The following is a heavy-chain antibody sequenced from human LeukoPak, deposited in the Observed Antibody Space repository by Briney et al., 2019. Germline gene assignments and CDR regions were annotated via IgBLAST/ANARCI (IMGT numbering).Heavy chain of an antibody. J-gene: IGHJ4*02. D-gene: IGHD2-21*02. Sequence: SETLSLTCTVSGGSISSYYWSWIRQPAGKGLEWIGRIYASGSTNYNPSPKSRVTMSVDTSKNQFSLRLRSVTAADTAVYYCAGGRHIVVVTEYFDYWGQGTLVTVSS. CDR2: IYASGST. CDR1: GGSISSYY. CDR3: AGGRHIVVVTEYFDY. V-gene: IGHV4-4*07.